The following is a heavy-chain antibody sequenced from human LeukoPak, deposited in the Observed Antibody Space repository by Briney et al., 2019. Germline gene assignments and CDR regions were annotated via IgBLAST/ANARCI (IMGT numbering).Heavy chain of an antibody. V-gene: IGHV3-74*01. J-gene: IGHJ4*02. CDR3: GRGHVDLIDH. Sequence: GESLKISCAASGFTFRSSWMHWVRQAPGKGLMWMSRLNGDGSITSSADSVKGRFIISRDNSKNHLYLQMNSPRAEDTAIYFCGRGHVDLIDHWGRGTLVTVSS. CDR1: GFTFRSSW. CDR2: LNGDGSIT. D-gene: IGHD5-24*01.